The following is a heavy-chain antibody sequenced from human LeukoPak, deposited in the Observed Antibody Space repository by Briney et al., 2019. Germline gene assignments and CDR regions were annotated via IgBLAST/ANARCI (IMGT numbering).Heavy chain of an antibody. V-gene: IGHV5-51*01. J-gene: IGHJ4*02. CDR1: GYSFTTYW. Sequence: RTGESQKISCKGSGYSFTTYWIGWVRQMPGKGLEWMGIIYPGDSETRYSPSFQGQVTISADKSISTAYLQWSSLKASDTAMYYCVRSRGYSYGYSYYFDYWGQGTLVTVSS. CDR2: IYPGDSET. D-gene: IGHD5-18*01. CDR3: VRSRGYSYGYSYYFDY.